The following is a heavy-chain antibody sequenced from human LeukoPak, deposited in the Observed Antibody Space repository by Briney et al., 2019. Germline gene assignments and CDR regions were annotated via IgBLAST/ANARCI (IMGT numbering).Heavy chain of an antibody. CDR1: GGSISSYY. V-gene: IGHV4-59*08. Sequence: SETLSLTCTVSGGSISSYYWSWIRQPPGKGLEWIGYIYYSGSTNYNPSLKSRVTISVDTSKNQFSLKLSSVTAADTAVYYCARHLIAAAPIDYWGQGTLVTVSS. D-gene: IGHD6-13*01. CDR2: IYYSGST. J-gene: IGHJ4*02. CDR3: ARHLIAAAPIDY.